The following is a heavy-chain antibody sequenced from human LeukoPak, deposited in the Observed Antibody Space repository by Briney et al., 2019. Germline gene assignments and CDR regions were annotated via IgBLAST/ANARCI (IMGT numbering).Heavy chain of an antibody. Sequence: NASETLSLTCAVSGYSISSGYYRGWIRPPPGKGLEWIWSIYHRGSTYYNPPLKSRVTISVDTSKNRCSLKLSSVTAADTAVYYCARGFGEKFDYWGQGTLVTVSS. CDR1: GYSISSGYY. J-gene: IGHJ4*02. D-gene: IGHD4-17*01. CDR3: ARGFGEKFDY. CDR2: IYHRGST. V-gene: IGHV4-38-2*01.